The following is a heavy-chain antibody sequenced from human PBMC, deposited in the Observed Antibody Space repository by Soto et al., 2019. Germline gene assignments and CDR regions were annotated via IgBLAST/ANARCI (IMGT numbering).Heavy chain of an antibody. V-gene: IGHV4-31*03. CDR1: GGSISSGGYY. J-gene: IGHJ5*02. CDR3: ARSYMVRGVANWFDP. Sequence: SETLSLTCTVSGGSISSGGYYWSWIRQHPGKGLEWIGYIYYSGSTYYNPSLKSRVTISVDTSKNQFSLKLSSVTAADTAVYYCARSYMVRGVANWFDPWGQGTLVTVSS. D-gene: IGHD3-10*01. CDR2: IYYSGST.